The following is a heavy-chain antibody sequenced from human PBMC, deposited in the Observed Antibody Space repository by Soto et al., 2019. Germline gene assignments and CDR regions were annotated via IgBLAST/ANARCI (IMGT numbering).Heavy chain of an antibody. CDR3: SRSDGYDHY. D-gene: IGHD3-16*01. CDR2: ISVGGDKK. V-gene: IGHV3-23*01. Sequence: LQSGGXXVQPGGSLRVXCAASGFSVSSYSMTWVRQAPGKGLEYVSGISVGGDKKFYADSVKGRFTVSRDNSKNILYLHMNSLRVDDTAIYYCSRSDGYDHYWGQRTLVTVSS. J-gene: IGHJ4*02. CDR1: GFSVSSYS.